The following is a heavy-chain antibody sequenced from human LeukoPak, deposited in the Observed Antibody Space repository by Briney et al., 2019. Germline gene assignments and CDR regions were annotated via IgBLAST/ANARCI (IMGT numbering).Heavy chain of an antibody. CDR1: GGSISSYY. Sequence: SETLSLTCTVSGGSISSYYWSWIRQPPGKGLEWIGYIYTSGSTNYNPSLKSRVTISVDTSKNQFSLKLSSVTAADTAVYYCARHRDIGYCSSTSCYTYQIFDYWGQGTLVTVSS. V-gene: IGHV4-4*09. CDR2: IYTSGST. J-gene: IGHJ4*02. D-gene: IGHD2-2*02. CDR3: ARHRDIGYCSSTSCYTYQIFDY.